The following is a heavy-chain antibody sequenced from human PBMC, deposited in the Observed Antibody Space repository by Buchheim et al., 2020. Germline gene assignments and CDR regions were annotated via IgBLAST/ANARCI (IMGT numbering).Heavy chain of an antibody. D-gene: IGHD2-15*01. J-gene: IGHJ6*02. CDR2: ISSSSTI. CDR3: AREEVYCSGGSCYLANPYYGMDV. Sequence: EVQLVESGGGLVQPGGSLRLSCAASGFTFSSYSMNWVRQAPGKGLEWVSYISSSSTIYYADSVKGRFTISRDNAKNSLYLQMNSLRAEDTAVYYCAREEVYCSGGSCYLANPYYGMDVWGQGTT. V-gene: IGHV3-48*04. CDR1: GFTFSSYS.